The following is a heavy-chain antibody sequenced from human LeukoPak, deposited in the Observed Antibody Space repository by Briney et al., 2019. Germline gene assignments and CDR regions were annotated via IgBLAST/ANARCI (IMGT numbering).Heavy chain of an antibody. CDR1: GVSISSYY. J-gene: IGHJ4*02. CDR3: ARISSGWPYYFDY. CDR2: IYTSGST. V-gene: IGHV4-4*07. D-gene: IGHD6-19*01. Sequence: SETLSLTCTVSGVSISSYYWRWIRQPAGKGLEWIGRIYTSGSTNYNPSLKSRVTMSIDTSKNQFSLKLSSVTAADTAVYYCARISSGWPYYFDYWGQGTLVTVSS.